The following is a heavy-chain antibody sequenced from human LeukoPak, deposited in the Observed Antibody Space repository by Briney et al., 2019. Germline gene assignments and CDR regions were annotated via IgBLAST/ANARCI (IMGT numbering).Heavy chain of an antibody. CDR1: GFTFSGSA. J-gene: IGHJ4*02. Sequence: GGSLRLSCAASGFTFSGSAMHWVRQASGKGLEWVGRIRSKANSYATAYAASVKGRFTISRDDSKNTAYLQMNSLKTEDTAVYYCTRSRDYYDSSGYYYWGQGTLVTVSS. V-gene: IGHV3-73*01. D-gene: IGHD3-22*01. CDR2: IRSKANSYAT. CDR3: TRSRDYYDSSGYYY.